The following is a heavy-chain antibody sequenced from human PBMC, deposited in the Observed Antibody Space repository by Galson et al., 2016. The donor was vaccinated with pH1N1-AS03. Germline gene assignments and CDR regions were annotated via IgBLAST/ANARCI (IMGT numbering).Heavy chain of an antibody. V-gene: IGHV5-51*01. CDR1: EYNFDTYY. Sequence: QSGAEVKKPGESLKISCKGSEYNFDTYYIAWVRQMPGKGLEWIGVIYPGDSHTRYSPSFQGQVTISADKSTSAAHLQWSSRKASDTGMYYGARHSRSDLSSHFDLWGRGTLVTVSS. CDR3: ARHSRSDLSSHFDL. D-gene: IGHD3-16*02. CDR2: IYPGDSHT. J-gene: IGHJ2*01.